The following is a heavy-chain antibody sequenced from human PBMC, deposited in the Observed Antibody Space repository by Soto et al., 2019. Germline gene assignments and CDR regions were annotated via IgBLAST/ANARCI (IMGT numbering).Heavy chain of an antibody. J-gene: IGHJ6*02. CDR1: GYTFTGYY. CDR3: ARDSRVVVVPAAMVYYYYGMGV. V-gene: IGHV1-2*04. D-gene: IGHD2-2*01. CDR2: INPNSGGT. Sequence: ASVKVSCKASGYTFTGYYMHWVRQAPGQGLEWMGWINPNSGGTNYAQKFQGWVTMTRDTSISTAYMELSRLRSDDTAVYYCARDSRVVVVPAAMVYYYYGMGVWGQGTTVTVSS.